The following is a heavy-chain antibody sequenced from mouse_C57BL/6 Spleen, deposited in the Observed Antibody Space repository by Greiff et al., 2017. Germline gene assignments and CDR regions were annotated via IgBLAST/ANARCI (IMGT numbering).Heavy chain of an antibody. CDR1: GYTFTDSY. D-gene: IGHD2-1*01. CDR2: INPNNGGT. V-gene: IGHV1-26*01. J-gene: IGHJ2*01. Sequence: VQLQQSGPELVKPGASVQISCKASGYTFTDSYMNWVKQSHGKSLEWIGDINPNNGGTSYNQKFKGKATLTVDKSSSTAYMELRSLTSEDSAVYYCARGGYYGSYVDYWGQGTTLTVSS. CDR3: ARGGYYGSYVDY.